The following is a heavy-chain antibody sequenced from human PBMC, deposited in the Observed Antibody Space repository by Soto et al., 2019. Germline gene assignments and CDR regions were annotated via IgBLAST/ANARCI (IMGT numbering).Heavy chain of an antibody. CDR2: IFDSGST. D-gene: IGHD2-8*01. CDR1: GCSISGGVQP. CDR3: AREIMPLTNDWYFDL. J-gene: IGHJ2*01. V-gene: IGHV4-30-4*01. Sequence: VQLQESGPGLVKALETLSLTCTVPGCSISGGVQPLGWIRPPPGEGLEWIGHIFDSGSTYYNPSLKSRLTISVDTSKNQFSLRLSSVTAADTAVYYCAREIMPLTNDWYFDLWGRGTLVTVSS.